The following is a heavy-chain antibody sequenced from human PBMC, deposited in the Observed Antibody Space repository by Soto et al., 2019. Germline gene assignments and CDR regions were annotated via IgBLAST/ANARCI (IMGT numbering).Heavy chain of an antibody. CDR2: ITNNGDTT. CDR3: AMSAGYGGAFDV. Sequence: EKQLVESGGALTQPGGSLRLSCVGSGFTFSIYALTWVRQAPGKGLEWVSLITNNGDTTFFEDSVKGRFSISRDNSKNTLYLQLENLRAEDTAVYYCAMSAGYGGAFDVWGQGTMVAVSS. D-gene: IGHD5-12*01. CDR1: GFTFSIYA. J-gene: IGHJ3*01. V-gene: IGHV3-23*04.